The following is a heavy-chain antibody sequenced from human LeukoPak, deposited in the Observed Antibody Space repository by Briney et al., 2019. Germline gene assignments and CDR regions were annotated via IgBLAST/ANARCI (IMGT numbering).Heavy chain of an antibody. V-gene: IGHV3-21*01. CDR1: GFTFSSYG. D-gene: IGHD3-10*01. J-gene: IGHJ3*02. CDR3: ARTNYYGMGSYPAAFDI. Sequence: GGTLRLSCAASGFTFSSYGMNWVRQAPGKGLEWVSSISSSSSYIYYADSVKGRFTISRHNAKNSLYLQMNSLRAADTAVYYCARTNYYGMGSYPAAFDIWGQGTMVTVSS. CDR2: ISSSSSYI.